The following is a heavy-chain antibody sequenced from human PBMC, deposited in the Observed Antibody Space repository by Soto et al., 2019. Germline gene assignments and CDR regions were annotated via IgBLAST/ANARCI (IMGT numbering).Heavy chain of an antibody. V-gene: IGHV3-7*03. CDR2: IKQDGTEK. Sequence: RRVRQSPREGLEWVANIKQDGTEKYYVDSVKGRFTISRDNAKNSLYLQMNSLRAEDTAVYYCSRQVGSIVPRGCYYGMAVLGKGTTVTVSS. CDR3: SRQVGSIVPRGCYYGMAV. J-gene: IGHJ6*04. D-gene: IGHD6-6*01.